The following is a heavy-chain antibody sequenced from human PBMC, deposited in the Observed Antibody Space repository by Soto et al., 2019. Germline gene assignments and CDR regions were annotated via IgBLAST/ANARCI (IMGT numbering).Heavy chain of an antibody. CDR3: ARAAPTYYYDSSGYYYDYFDY. D-gene: IGHD3-22*01. CDR2: IYYSGST. CDR1: GGSISSYY. V-gene: IGHV4-59*01. Sequence: SETLSLTCTVSGGSISSYYWSWIRQPPGKGLEWIGYIYYSGSTNYNPSLKSRVTISVDTSKNQFSLKLSSVTAADTAVYYCARAAPTYYYDSSGYYYDYFDYWGQGTLVTVSS. J-gene: IGHJ4*02.